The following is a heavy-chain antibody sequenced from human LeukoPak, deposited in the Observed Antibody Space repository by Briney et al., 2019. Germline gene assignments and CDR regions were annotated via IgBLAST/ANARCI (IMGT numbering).Heavy chain of an antibody. CDR2: ISSSSSYI. V-gene: IGHV3-21*01. CDR3: ARGSGYCSSTSCYEVDY. CDR1: GFTFSSYE. J-gene: IGHJ4*02. D-gene: IGHD2-2*01. Sequence: PGGSLRLSCAASGFTFSSYEMNWVRQAPGKGLEWVSSISSSSSYIYYADSVKGRFTISRDNAKNSLYLQMNSLRAEDTAVYYCARGSGYCSSTSCYEVDYWGQGTLVTVSS.